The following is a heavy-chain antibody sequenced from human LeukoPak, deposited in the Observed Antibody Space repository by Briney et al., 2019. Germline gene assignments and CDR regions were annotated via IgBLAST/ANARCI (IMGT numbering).Heavy chain of an antibody. CDR3: ARGLSHRDASDYCYNWFDH. Sequence: PSETLSLTCTVSGHSISNGNYWGWIRPPPGKGLEWIGSIYNSGDTHYNPSLTSRVTIFVVTFNNQISLRLTSLTAADTAVYYCARGLSHRDASDYCYNWFDHWGQGTLVTVSS. D-gene: IGHD3-22*01. V-gene: IGHV4-38-2*02. CDR1: GHSISNGNY. CDR2: IYNSGDT. J-gene: IGHJ5*02.